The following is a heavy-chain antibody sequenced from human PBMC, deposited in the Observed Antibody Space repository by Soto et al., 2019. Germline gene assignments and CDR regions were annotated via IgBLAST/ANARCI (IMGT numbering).Heavy chain of an antibody. CDR2: IIPIFGTA. CDR3: ASSGIFGVVISPPSFDD. Sequence: SVKVSCKASGGTFSSYAISWVRQAPGQGLEWMGGIIPIFGTANYAQKFQGRVTITADESTSTAYMELSSLRSEDTAVYYCASSGIFGVVISPPSFDDWRQVNRVT. D-gene: IGHD3-3*01. CDR1: GGTFSSYA. V-gene: IGHV1-69*13. J-gene: IGHJ4*02.